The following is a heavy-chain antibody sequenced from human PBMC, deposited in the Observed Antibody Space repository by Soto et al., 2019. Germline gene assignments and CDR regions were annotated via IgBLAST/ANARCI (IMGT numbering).Heavy chain of an antibody. J-gene: IGHJ5*02. CDR3: AREGGGYNWFDP. V-gene: IGHV3-33*01. D-gene: IGHD3-16*01. Sequence: VQLVESGGGVVQPGRSLRLSCAASGFTFSSYGMHWVRQAPGKGLEWVAVIWYDGSNKYYADSVKGRFTISRDNSKNTLYLQMNSLRAEDTAVYYCAREGGGYNWFDPWGQGTLVTVSS. CDR2: IWYDGSNK. CDR1: GFTFSSYG.